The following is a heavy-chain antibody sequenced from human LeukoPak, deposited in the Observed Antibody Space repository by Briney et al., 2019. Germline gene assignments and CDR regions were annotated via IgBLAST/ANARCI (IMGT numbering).Heavy chain of an antibody. V-gene: IGHV3-23*01. CDR2: ISGSGDNT. CDR3: AKGSCYDSSGSFYFDY. D-gene: IGHD3-22*01. CDR1: GFTFSSYA. J-gene: IGHJ4*02. Sequence: GGSLRLSCAASGFTFSSYAMSWVRQAPGKGLEWVSGISGSGDNTYCADSVKGRFTISRDDSKNTLYVQVNSLGTEDTAAYYCAKGSCYDSSGSFYFDYWGQGTLVTVSS.